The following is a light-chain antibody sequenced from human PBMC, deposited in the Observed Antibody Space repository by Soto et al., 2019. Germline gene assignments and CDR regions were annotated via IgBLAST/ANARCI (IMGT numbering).Light chain of an antibody. CDR2: KAS. V-gene: IGKV1-5*03. J-gene: IGKJ1*01. CDR3: QQYNSYFTWT. Sequence: DIQLTQSPSSLSASVGDRVTITCRASQSISSWLAWYQQKPGKAPKLLLYKASSLESGVPSRFSGSGSGTEFTLTISSLQPDDFANYYCQQYNSYFTWTFGQGTKVDIK. CDR1: QSISSW.